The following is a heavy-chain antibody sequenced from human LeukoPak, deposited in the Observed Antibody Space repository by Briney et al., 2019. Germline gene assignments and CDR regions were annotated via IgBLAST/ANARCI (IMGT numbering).Heavy chain of an antibody. D-gene: IGHD6-6*01. J-gene: IGHJ4*02. CDR2: IRYDGSNK. CDR1: GFTFSSYG. CDR3: AKNYRHSSSSLYFDY. V-gene: IGHV3-30*02. Sequence: GGSLRLSCAASGFTFSSYGMHWVRQAPGKGLEWVAFIRYDGSNKYYADSVKGRLTISRDNSKNTLYLQMNSLRAEDTAVYYCAKNYRHSSSSLYFDYWGQGTLVTVSS.